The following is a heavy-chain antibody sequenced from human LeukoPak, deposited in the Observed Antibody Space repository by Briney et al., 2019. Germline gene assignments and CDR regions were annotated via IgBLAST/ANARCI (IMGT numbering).Heavy chain of an antibody. CDR3: ARGGGIVGATSEFVI. D-gene: IGHD1-26*01. CDR1: GGSFSGYY. CDR2: INHSVST. V-gene: IGHV4-34*01. Sequence: SETLSLTCAVYGGSFSGYYWSWIRQPPGKGLEWIGEINHSVSTNYNPSLKSRVTISVDTSKNQFSLKLSSVTAADTAAYYCARGGGIVGATSEFVIWGQGTLVTVSS. J-gene: IGHJ4*02.